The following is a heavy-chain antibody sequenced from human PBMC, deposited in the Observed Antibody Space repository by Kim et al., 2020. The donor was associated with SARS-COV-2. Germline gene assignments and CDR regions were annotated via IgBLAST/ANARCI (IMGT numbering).Heavy chain of an antibody. CDR1: GITVSYNH. CDR3: ARAVLTAELAFFDL. Sequence: GGSPRLSCVGSGITVSYNHMSWVRQAPGKGLEWFTFIYSGVTTWYADSVKDRFTISRDNSENTFYLQMNSLTSEDAAVYYCARAVLTAELAFFDLWGRGT. J-gene: IGHJ2*01. CDR2: IYSGVTT. D-gene: IGHD6-13*01. V-gene: IGHV3-66*01.